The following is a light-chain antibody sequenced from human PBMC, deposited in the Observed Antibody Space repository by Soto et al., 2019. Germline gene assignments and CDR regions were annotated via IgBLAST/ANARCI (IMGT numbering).Light chain of an antibody. J-gene: IGKJ5*01. Sequence: EIVLTQSPATLYLYPGKRATLSCRASQSVSNFLAWYRQKPGQAPSLLIYDTSNRATGIPARFSGSGSGTDFTLTINNLEPEDFAVYYCQQRSNWPITFGQGTRLEI. V-gene: IGKV3-11*01. CDR3: QQRSNWPIT. CDR2: DTS. CDR1: QSVSNF.